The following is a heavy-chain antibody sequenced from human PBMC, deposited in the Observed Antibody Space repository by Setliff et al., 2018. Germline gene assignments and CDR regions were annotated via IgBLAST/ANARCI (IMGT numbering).Heavy chain of an antibody. D-gene: IGHD4-4*01. CDR3: AKQRTITFSNDAFDV. CDR1: GFTFSSYW. CDR2: IKEDGSQK. J-gene: IGHJ3*01. Sequence: GGSLRLSCAASGFTFSSYWVDWVRQAPGKGPEWVASIKEDGSQKYYVDSVKGRFTISRDISKNTLSLQLNSLRAEDTAVYYCAKQRTITFSNDAFDVWGQGTMVTVS. V-gene: IGHV3-7*03.